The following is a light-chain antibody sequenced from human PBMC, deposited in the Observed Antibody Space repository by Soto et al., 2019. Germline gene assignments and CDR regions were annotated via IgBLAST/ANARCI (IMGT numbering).Light chain of an antibody. V-gene: IGKV3-11*01. CDR2: DTS. CDR1: QSVNNF. Sequence: EIVLTQSPVTLSLSPGERATLSCRASQSVNNFLAWYQQKPGQAPRLLIYDTSKRATGIPARFSGSGSGTDFTLTISSLEPEDFAIYYCQQRAKWPLTFGGGTKVEIK. J-gene: IGKJ4*01. CDR3: QQRAKWPLT.